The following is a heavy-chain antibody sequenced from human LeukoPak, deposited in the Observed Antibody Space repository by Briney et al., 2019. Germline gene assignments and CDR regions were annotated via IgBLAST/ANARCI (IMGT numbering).Heavy chain of an antibody. CDR2: IIPILGIA. J-gene: IGHJ4*02. CDR3: ARDGTNYYDSSGHSGY. CDR1: GYTFTSYG. V-gene: IGHV1-69*04. D-gene: IGHD3-22*01. Sequence: SVKVSCKASGYTFTSYGISWVRQAPGQGLEWMGRIIPILGIANYAQKFQGRVTITADKSTSTAYMELSSLRSEDTAVYYCARDGTNYYDSSGHSGYWGQGTLVTVSS.